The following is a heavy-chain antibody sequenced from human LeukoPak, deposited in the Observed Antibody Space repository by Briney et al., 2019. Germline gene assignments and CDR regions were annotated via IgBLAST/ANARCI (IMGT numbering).Heavy chain of an antibody. D-gene: IGHD2-15*01. CDR2: IYYSGST. CDR1: GGSISSGDYY. J-gene: IGHJ4*02. Sequence: SETLSLTYTVSGGSISSGDYYWSWIRQPPGKGLEWIGYIYYSGSTYYNPSLKSRVTISVDTSKNQFSLKLSSVTAADTAVYYCASGKYCSGGSCYSRAYDFDYWGQGTLVTVSS. CDR3: ASGKYCSGGSCYSRAYDFDY. V-gene: IGHV4-30-4*01.